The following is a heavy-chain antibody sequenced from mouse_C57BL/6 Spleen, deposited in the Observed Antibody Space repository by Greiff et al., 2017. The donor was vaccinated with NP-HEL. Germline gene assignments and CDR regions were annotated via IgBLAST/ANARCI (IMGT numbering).Heavy chain of an antibody. CDR1: GYTFTSYG. J-gene: IGHJ2*01. D-gene: IGHD2-4*01. CDR2: IYPRSGNT. Sequence: VKLMESGAELARPGASVKLSCKASGYTFTSYGISWVKQRTGQGLEWIGEIYPRSGNTYYNEKFKGKATLTADKSSSTAYMELRSLTSEDSAVYFCARKDYDDYFDYWGQGTTLTVSS. V-gene: IGHV1-81*01. CDR3: ARKDYDDYFDY.